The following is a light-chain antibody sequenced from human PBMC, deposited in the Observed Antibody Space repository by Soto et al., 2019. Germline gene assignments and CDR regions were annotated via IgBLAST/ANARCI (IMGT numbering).Light chain of an antibody. Sequence: QSALTQPASVSGSPGQSIAISCTGTSSDVGDRNYVSWYQQHPGEAPKLIIYEVNNRPSGVSNRFSGSKSGSTASLTISGLQAEDEADYYCSSYTTIGTWVFGGGTKVTVL. J-gene: IGLJ3*02. CDR1: SSDVGDRNY. CDR3: SSYTTIGTWV. CDR2: EVN. V-gene: IGLV2-14*01.